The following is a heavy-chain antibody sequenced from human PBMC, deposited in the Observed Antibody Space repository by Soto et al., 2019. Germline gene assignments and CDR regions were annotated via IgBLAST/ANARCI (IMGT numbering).Heavy chain of an antibody. J-gene: IGHJ4*02. CDR2: INHSGST. D-gene: IGHD2-15*01. CDR1: GGSFSGYY. Sequence: QVQLQQWGAGLLKPSETLSLTCAVYGGSFSGYYWSWIRQPPGKGLEWIGEINHSGSTNYNPSLKSRVTXTVXTXKNQFSLKLSSVTAADTAVYYCARAPGGNGGYYFDYWGQGTLVTVSS. CDR3: ARAPGGNGGYYFDY. V-gene: IGHV4-34*01.